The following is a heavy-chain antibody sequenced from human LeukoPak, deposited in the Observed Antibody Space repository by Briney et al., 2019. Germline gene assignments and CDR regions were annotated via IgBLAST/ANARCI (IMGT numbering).Heavy chain of an antibody. J-gene: IGHJ4*02. Sequence: GGSLRLSCAASGFTFSSNYMSWVRQAPGKGLEWVSVIYSGGSTYYADSVKGRFTISRDNSKNTLYLQMNSLRAEDTAVYYCAGVVAARGGFDYWGQGTLVTVSS. CDR1: GFTFSSNY. V-gene: IGHV3-53*01. D-gene: IGHD2-15*01. CDR2: IYSGGST. CDR3: AGVVAARGGFDY.